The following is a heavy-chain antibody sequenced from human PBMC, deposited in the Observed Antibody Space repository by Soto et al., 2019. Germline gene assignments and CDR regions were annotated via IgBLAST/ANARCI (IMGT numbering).Heavy chain of an antibody. CDR1: GGSISSSSYY. J-gene: IGHJ6*03. V-gene: IGHV4-39*01. CDR3: ASHLHPQYYYYYYMDV. Sequence: SETLSLTCTVSGGSISSSSYYWGWIRQPPGKGLEWIGSIYYSGSTYYNPSLKSRVTISVDTSKNQFSLKLSSVTAADTAVYYCASHLHPQYYYYYYMDVWGKGTTVTVSS. CDR2: IYYSGST.